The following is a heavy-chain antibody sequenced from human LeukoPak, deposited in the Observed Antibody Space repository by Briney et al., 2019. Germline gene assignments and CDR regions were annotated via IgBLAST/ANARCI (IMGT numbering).Heavy chain of an antibody. CDR2: ISGSGGST. CDR3: ARKGSGNYYVDY. D-gene: IGHD1-26*01. CDR1: GFTFSSYA. Sequence: GGSLRLSYAASGFTFSSYAMSWVRQAPGKGLEWVSAISGSGGSTYYADSVKGRFTISRDNSKNTLYLQMNSLRAEDTAVYYCARKGSGNYYVDYWGQGTLVTVSS. V-gene: IGHV3-23*01. J-gene: IGHJ4*02.